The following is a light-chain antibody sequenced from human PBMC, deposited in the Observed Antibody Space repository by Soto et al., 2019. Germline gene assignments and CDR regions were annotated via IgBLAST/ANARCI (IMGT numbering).Light chain of an antibody. CDR2: AAS. Sequence: DIQLTQSPSFLSPSIGESVTITCRASQVIRTSLAWYQVKPGKAPKLLIYAASTLESGVQSRFSATVAGTECSRTITSLQPEDVDTYYCQQLFDSTITFGQGTRLEIK. CDR3: QQLFDSTIT. V-gene: IGKV1-9*01. J-gene: IGKJ5*01. CDR1: QVIRTS.